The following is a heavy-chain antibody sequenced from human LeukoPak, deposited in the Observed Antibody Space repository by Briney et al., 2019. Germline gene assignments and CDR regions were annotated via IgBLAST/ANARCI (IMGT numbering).Heavy chain of an antibody. V-gene: IGHV3-23*01. CDR2: IDAGGGDT. CDR3: GRPTKYWLVRGNGVDV. CDR1: GFNFSSYA. Sequence: GGSLRLSCAASGFNFSSYAMTWVRQAPGKGVEWVSSIDAGGGDTYHADSVKGRFTICRDNTKNTLYLQMNRLRADDTAVYYCGRPTKYWLVRGNGVDVWGQGTTVTVSS. D-gene: IGHD3-10*01. J-gene: IGHJ6*02.